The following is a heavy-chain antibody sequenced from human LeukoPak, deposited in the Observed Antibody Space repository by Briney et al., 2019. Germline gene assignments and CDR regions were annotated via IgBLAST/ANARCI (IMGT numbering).Heavy chain of an antibody. Sequence: GGSLRLACAASGFTFSSYGMHWVRQAPGKGLEWVAFIRYDGSNKYYADSVKVRFTISRDNSKNTLYLQMNSLRAEDTAVYYCAKDGGYGDYLSDYWGQGTLVTVSS. V-gene: IGHV3-30*02. CDR3: AKDGGYGDYLSDY. CDR2: IRYDGSNK. J-gene: IGHJ4*02. D-gene: IGHD4-17*01. CDR1: GFTFSSYG.